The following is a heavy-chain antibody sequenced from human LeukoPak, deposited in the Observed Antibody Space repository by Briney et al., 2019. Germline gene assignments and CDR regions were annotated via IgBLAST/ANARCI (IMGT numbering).Heavy chain of an antibody. J-gene: IGHJ4*02. CDR1: GDSVSSKNVS. CDR2: TRYRSTWNT. CDR3: VRDFNWTFDY. Sequence: SQTLSLTCAISGDSVSSKNVSWNWIRQSPSGGLEYLGRTRYRSTWNTFYSSSVESRITINADTSRNQSSLRLNSVTPEDTALYYCVRDFNWTFDYCGQGTLVTVSS. V-gene: IGHV6-1*01. D-gene: IGHD1-20*01.